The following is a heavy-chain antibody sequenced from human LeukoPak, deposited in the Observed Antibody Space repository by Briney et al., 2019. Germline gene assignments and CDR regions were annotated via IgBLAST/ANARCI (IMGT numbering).Heavy chain of an antibody. V-gene: IGHV3-23*01. CDR3: AKEGGDGYNPTVFDY. CDR2: ISGSGGST. D-gene: IGHD2-21*01. J-gene: IGHJ4*02. Sequence: GGSLRLSCAASGFTFSSYAMSWVRQAPGKGLEWVSAISGSGGSTYYADSVKGRFTISRDNSKNTLYLQMNSLRAEDTAVYYCAKEGGDGYNPTVFDYWGQGTLVTVYS. CDR1: GFTFSSYA.